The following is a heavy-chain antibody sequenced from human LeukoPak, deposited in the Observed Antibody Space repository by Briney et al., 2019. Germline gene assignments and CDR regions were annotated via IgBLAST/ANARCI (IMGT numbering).Heavy chain of an antibody. CDR3: ARRDSGSLTRFDP. V-gene: IGHV4-59*08. D-gene: IGHD3-10*01. CDR2: LYDSGTT. CDR1: GGSITTYY. J-gene: IGHJ5*02. Sequence: SETLSLTCSVSGGSITTYYRSWIRQAPGKGLEWIGHLYDSGTTNYNPSLKSRVTISVDTSKNQFSLRLSSVTAADTAVYYCARRDSGSLTRFDPWGQGTLVTVSS.